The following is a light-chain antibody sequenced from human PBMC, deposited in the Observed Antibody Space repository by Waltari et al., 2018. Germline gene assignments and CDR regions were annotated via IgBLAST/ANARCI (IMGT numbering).Light chain of an antibody. CDR3: HHYYIPPLT. Sequence: DIVLTQSPDSLAVSLGERATIHCKSLQSLLSSFNSKTYIAWYQQKPGQPPKLLINWASARGSGVPERFSGSGSETDFTLTISSLQAEDVAVYYCHHYYIPPLTFGQGTRLEIE. CDR1: QSLLSSFNSKTY. J-gene: IGKJ5*01. V-gene: IGKV4-1*01. CDR2: WAS.